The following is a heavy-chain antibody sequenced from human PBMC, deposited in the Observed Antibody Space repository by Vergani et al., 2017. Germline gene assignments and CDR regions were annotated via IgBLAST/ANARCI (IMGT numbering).Heavy chain of an antibody. CDR1: GGSISSYY. CDR2: IYTSGST. V-gene: IGHV4-4*09. Sequence: QVQLQESGPGLVKPSETLSLTCTVSGGSISSYYWSWIRQPPGKGLEWIGYIYTSGSTNYNPSLKSRVTISVDTSKNQFSLKLSSVTAADTAVYYCARRGGGYDYWGQGTLVTVSS. CDR3: ARRGGGYDY. J-gene: IGHJ4*02. D-gene: IGHD5-12*01.